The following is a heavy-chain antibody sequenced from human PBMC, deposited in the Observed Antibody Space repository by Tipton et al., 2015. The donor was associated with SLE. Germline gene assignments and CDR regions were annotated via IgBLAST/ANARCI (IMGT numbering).Heavy chain of an antibody. CDR3: ARHYHPVVGERYAFDL. CDR1: GGSISSSSYY. J-gene: IGHJ3*01. CDR2: IYYSGST. V-gene: IGHV4-39*01. D-gene: IGHD2-2*01. Sequence: GLVKPSETLSLTCTVSGGSISSSSYYWGWIRQPPGEGLEWIGSIYYSGSTYYNPSLKSRVTISVDTSKNHFSLKLSSVTAADTAVYYCARHYHPVVGERYAFDLWGQGTMVTVSS.